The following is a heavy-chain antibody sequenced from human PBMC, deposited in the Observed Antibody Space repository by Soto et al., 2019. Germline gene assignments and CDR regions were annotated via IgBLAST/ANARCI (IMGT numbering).Heavy chain of an antibody. Sequence: GGSLRLSCAASGFTFSSYWMSWVRQAPGKGLEWVANIKQDGSEKYYVDSVKGRFTISRDNAKNSLYLQMNSLRAEDTAVYYCARDWAAPGSDYMDVWGKGTTVTVSS. V-gene: IGHV3-7*01. D-gene: IGHD3-10*01. J-gene: IGHJ6*03. CDR1: GFTFSSYW. CDR2: IKQDGSEK. CDR3: ARDWAAPGSDYMDV.